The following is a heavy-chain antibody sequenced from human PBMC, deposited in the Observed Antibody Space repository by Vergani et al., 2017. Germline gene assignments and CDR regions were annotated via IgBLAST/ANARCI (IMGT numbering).Heavy chain of an antibody. CDR3: ARGALSSTRRSWFDP. V-gene: IGHV1-46*03. J-gene: IGHJ5*02. D-gene: IGHD2-2*01. CDR2: INPSGGST. Sequence: QVQLVQSGAEVKKPGASVKVSCKASGYTFTGYYMHWVRQAPGQGLEWMGWINPSGGSTSYAQKFQGRVTMTRDTSTSTVYMELSSLRSEDTAVYYCARGALSSTRRSWFDPWGQGTLVTVSS. CDR1: GYTFTGYY.